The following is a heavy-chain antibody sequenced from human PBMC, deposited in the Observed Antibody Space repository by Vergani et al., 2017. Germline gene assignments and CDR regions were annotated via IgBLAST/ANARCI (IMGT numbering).Heavy chain of an antibody. Sequence: QVQLVQSGAEVKKPGASVKVSCQASGYTFTSYYMHWVRQAPGQGLEWMGIINPSGGSTSYAQKFQGRVTMTRDMSTSTVYMELSSLRSEDTAVYYCARPTYYYDSSGYPSPRNDYYGMDVWGQGTTVTVSS. V-gene: IGHV1-46*03. CDR2: INPSGGST. J-gene: IGHJ6*02. D-gene: IGHD3-22*01. CDR3: ARPTYYYDSSGYPSPRNDYYGMDV. CDR1: GYTFTSYY.